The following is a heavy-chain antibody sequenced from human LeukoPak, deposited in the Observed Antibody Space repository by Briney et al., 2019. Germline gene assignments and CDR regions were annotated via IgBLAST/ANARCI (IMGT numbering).Heavy chain of an antibody. CDR2: IIPIFGTA. CDR1: GGTFSNYA. V-gene: IGHV1-69*06. D-gene: IGHD4-17*01. CDR3: ARSGDYGVDYYYYYYMDV. Sequence: SVKVSCKASGGTFSNYAISWVRQAPGQGLEWMGGIIPIFGTANYAQKFRGRVTITADKSTRTAYMELSSLRSEDTAVYYCARSGDYGVDYYYYYYMDVWGKGTTVTISS. J-gene: IGHJ6*03.